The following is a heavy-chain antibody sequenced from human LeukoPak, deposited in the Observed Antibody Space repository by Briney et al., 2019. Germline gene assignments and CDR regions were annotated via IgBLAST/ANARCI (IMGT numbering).Heavy chain of an antibody. CDR3: AKGIKYGGKDYFDY. CDR1: GFTFDDYA. J-gene: IGHJ4*02. D-gene: IGHD4-23*01. CDR2: ISWNSGSI. Sequence: PGGSLRLSCAASGFTFDDYAMHWVRQAPGKGLEWVSGISWNSGSIGYADSVKGRFTISRDNAKNSLYLQVNSLRAEDTAVYYCAKGIKYGGKDYFDYWGQGTLVTVSS. V-gene: IGHV3-9*01.